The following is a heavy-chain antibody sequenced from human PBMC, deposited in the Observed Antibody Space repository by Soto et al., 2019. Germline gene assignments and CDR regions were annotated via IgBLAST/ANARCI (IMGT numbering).Heavy chain of an antibody. CDR1: GGSFSGYY. J-gene: IGHJ5*02. CDR2: INHSGST. D-gene: IGHD2-21*01. Sequence: SETLSLTCAVYGGSFSGYYWSWIRQPPGKGPEWTGEINHSGSTHYNPSFKSRVSISVATSQNQFTLKLSSVTAADTAVYYCAREEAVRIVRWFDPWGQGTQVTVSS. CDR3: AREEAVRIVRWFDP. V-gene: IGHV4-34*09.